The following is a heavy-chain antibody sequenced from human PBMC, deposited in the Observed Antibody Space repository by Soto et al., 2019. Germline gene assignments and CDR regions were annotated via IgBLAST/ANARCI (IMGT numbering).Heavy chain of an antibody. Sequence: PSETMSITCTVSGNSISTGGYHWSWIRQQPGKGLEGIGNIYYSGSTWYNPSLKSRLTISLDSSKNQFSLKVSSVTAADTAVYYGARAPIPQWNHYVMDVWGQGTMGTGS. V-gene: IGHV4-31*03. CDR2: IYYSGST. D-gene: IGHD1-1*01. CDR1: GNSISTGGYH. CDR3: ARAPIPQWNHYVMDV. J-gene: IGHJ6*02.